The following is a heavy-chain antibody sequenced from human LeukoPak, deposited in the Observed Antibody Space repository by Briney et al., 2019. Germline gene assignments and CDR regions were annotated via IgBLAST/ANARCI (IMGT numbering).Heavy chain of an antibody. CDR3: ASSATKD. CDR2: INQSGST. V-gene: IGHV4-34*01. J-gene: IGHJ4*02. CDR1: GGSSSGYY. Sequence: SSETLSLTCAVYGGSSSGYYWSWFRHPPGKGLEWFGEINQSGSTNYNPPLKSRVTLSLETSQNQFSLKLRSVTAADTAVYYCASSATKDWGQGTLVSVSS.